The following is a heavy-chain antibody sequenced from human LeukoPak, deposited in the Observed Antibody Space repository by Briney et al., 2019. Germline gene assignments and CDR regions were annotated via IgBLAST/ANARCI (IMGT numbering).Heavy chain of an antibody. V-gene: IGHV4-31*03. J-gene: IGHJ5*02. CDR1: GGSISSGGYY. CDR2: IYYSGST. Sequence: SQTLSLTCTVSGGSISSGGYYWSWIRQHPGKGLEWIGYIYYSGSTYYNPSLKSRVTISVDTSKNQFSLKLSSVTAADTAVYYCARHKGISRFLDLNWFDPWGQGTLVTVSS. CDR3: ARHKGISRFLDLNWFDP. D-gene: IGHD3-3*01.